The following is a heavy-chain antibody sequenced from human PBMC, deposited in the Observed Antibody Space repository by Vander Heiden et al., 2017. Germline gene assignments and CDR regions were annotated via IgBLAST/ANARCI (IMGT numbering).Heavy chain of an antibody. V-gene: IGHV3-33*01. CDR3: AREGGIQLWLKYYYYGMDV. Sequence: QVQLVESGGGVVQPGRSRRLSCAASGFTFSSYGMHRVRQGPGKGLEWVAVIWYDGSKKDYADSVKGRFTSSRDNSKNTRYLQMNSLRAEDTAVYYWAREGGIQLWLKYYYYGMDVWGQGTTVTVSS. CDR2: IWYDGSKK. J-gene: IGHJ6*02. CDR1: GFTFSSYG. D-gene: IGHD5-18*01.